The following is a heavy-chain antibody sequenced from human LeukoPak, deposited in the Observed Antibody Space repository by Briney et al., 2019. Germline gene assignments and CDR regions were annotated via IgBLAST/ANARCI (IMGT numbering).Heavy chain of an antibody. CDR1: GGSVSSGSYY. J-gene: IGHJ4*02. CDR3: AREGAMVFDY. Sequence: SETLSLTCTVSGGSVSSGSYYWSWIRQPPGKGLEWIGYIYHSGSTNYNPSLKSRVTISVDTSKNQFSLKLSSVTAADTAVYYCAREGAMVFDYWGQGTLVTVSS. D-gene: IGHD5-18*01. V-gene: IGHV4-61*01. CDR2: IYHSGST.